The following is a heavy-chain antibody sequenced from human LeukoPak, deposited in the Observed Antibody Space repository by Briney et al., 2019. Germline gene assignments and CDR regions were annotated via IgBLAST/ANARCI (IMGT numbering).Heavy chain of an antibody. J-gene: IGHJ3*02. D-gene: IGHD5-24*01. V-gene: IGHV5-51*01. CDR2: IYPGDSDT. Sequence: GESLKISCKGSGYSFTSYWIGWVRQMPGKGLEWMGIIYPGDSDTRYSPSFQGQVTISADKSINTAYLQWSSLKASDTAMYYCARSHRDGYNFSPFDIWGQGTMVTVSS. CDR1: GYSFTSYW. CDR3: ARSHRDGYNFSPFDI.